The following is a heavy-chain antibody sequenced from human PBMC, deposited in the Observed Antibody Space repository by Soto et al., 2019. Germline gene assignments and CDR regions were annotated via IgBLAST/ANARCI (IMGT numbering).Heavy chain of an antibody. D-gene: IGHD3-22*01. V-gene: IGHV3-21*01. Sequence: GESLKISCAASGFTFSSYSMNWVRQAPGKGLEWVSSISSSSSYIYYADSVKGRFTISRDNAKNSLYLQMNSLRAEDTAVYYCASVYDSSGYIDYWGQGTLVTVSS. CDR1: GFTFSSYS. CDR3: ASVYDSSGYIDY. CDR2: ISSSSSYI. J-gene: IGHJ4*02.